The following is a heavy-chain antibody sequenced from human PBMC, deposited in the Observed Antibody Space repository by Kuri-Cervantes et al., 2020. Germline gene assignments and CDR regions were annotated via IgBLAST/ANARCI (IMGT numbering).Heavy chain of an antibody. CDR2: FDPEDGET. CDR1: GYTLTELS. J-gene: IGHJ4*02. CDR3: ARDQFDYDSSGIFDY. Sequence: ASVKVSCKVSGYTLTELSMHWVRQAPGKGLEWMGGFDPEDGETIYAQKFQGRVTMTEDTSTDTAYMELSSLRSEDTAVYYCARDQFDYDSSGIFDYWGQGTLVTVSS. V-gene: IGHV1-24*01. D-gene: IGHD3-22*01.